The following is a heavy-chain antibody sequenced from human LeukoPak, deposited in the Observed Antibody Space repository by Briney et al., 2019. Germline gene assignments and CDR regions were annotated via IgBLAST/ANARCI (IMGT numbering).Heavy chain of an antibody. CDR1: GFTFSSYA. CDR2: ISYDGSNK. D-gene: IGHD3-16*02. J-gene: IGHJ4*02. CDR3: ARYTVLFDY. Sequence: GGSLRLSCAASGFTFSSYAMHWVRQAPGKGLEWVAVISYDGSNKYYADSVKGRFTISRDNSKNTLYLQMNSLRAEDTAVYYCARYTVLFDYWGQGTLVTVSS. V-gene: IGHV3-30-3*01.